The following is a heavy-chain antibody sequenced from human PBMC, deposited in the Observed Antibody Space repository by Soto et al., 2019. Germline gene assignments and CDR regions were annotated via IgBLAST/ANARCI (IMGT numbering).Heavy chain of an antibody. CDR3: AKDSRFLYYFDY. V-gene: IGHV3-23*01. Sequence: PGGSLRLSCAASGFTFSSYAMSWVRQAPGKGLAWVSAISGSGGSTYYADSVKGRFTISRDNSKNTLYLQMNSLRAEDTAVYYCAKDSRFLYYFDYWGQGTLVNVSS. J-gene: IGHJ4*02. CDR1: GFTFSSYA. CDR2: ISGSGGST.